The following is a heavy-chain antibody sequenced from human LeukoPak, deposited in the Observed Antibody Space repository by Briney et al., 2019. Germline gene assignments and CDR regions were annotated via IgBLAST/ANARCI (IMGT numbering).Heavy chain of an antibody. V-gene: IGHV3-66*02. CDR2: IYSGGST. CDR3: AITRGGYCSGGSCYYLDY. CDR1: GFTFSSNY. D-gene: IGHD2-15*01. J-gene: IGHJ4*02. Sequence: GGSLRLSCAASGFTFSSNYMSWVRQAPGKGLEWVSVIYSGGSTYYADSVKGRFTTSRDNSKNTLYLQMNSLRAEDTAVYYCAITRGGYCSGGSCYYLDYWGQGTLVTVSS.